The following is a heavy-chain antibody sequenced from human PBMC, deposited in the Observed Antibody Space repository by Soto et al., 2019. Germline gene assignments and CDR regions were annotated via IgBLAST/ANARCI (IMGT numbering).Heavy chain of an antibody. Sequence: QVQLVQSGAEVKKPGASVKVSCKASGYAFTTYGFSWVRQAPGQGLEWMGWISAYNGNRHYAQKFQGRVTLTTDTSTSRAYMEVRGVRYDDTAVYYCARGGQRGYLGEGTIFTVCS. D-gene: IGHD6-25*01. CDR2: ISAYNGNR. CDR1: GYAFTTYG. V-gene: IGHV1-18*01. CDR3: ARGGQRGY. J-gene: IGHJ4*02.